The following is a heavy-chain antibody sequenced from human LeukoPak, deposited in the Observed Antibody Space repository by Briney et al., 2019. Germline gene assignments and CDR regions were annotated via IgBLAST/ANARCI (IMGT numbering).Heavy chain of an antibody. D-gene: IGHD2-15*01. V-gene: IGHV1-58*01. CDR1: GFTFTSSA. CDR2: IVVGSGNT. CDR3: AAEPLYCSSGSCYLFDY. J-gene: IGHJ4*02. Sequence: GTSVKVSCKASGFTFTSSAVQWVRQARGQRLEWIGWIVVGSGNTNYAQKFQERVTITRDMSTSTAYMELSSLRSEDTAVYYCAAEPLYCSSGSCYLFDYWGQGTLVTVSS.